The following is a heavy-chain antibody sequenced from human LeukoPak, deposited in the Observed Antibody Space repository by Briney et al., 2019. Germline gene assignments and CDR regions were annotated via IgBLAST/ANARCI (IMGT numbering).Heavy chain of an antibody. V-gene: IGHV3-23*01. D-gene: IGHD2-15*01. CDR3: AKEEGYCRGGSCYYFDY. Sequence: PGGSLRLSCAASGFTFSSYAMSWVRQAPGKGLEWVSAISGSGGSTYYADSVKGRFTISRDNSKNTLYLQMNSLRAEDTAVYYCAKEEGYCRGGSCYYFDYWGQGTVVTVSS. CDR2: ISGSGGST. J-gene: IGHJ4*02. CDR1: GFTFSSYA.